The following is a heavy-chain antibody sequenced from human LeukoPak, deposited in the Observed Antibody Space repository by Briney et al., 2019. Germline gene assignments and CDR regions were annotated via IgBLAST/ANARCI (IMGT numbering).Heavy chain of an antibody. CDR2: ISAYNGNT. Sequence: GASVKVSCKASGYTFTSYGIIWVRQAPGQGLEWMGWISAYNGNTNYAQKLQGRVTMTTDTSTSTAYMELRSLRSDDTAVYYCARDRGSGRDGYNWWFDPWGQGTLVTVSS. CDR1: GYTFTSYG. CDR3: ARDRGSGRDGYNWWFDP. V-gene: IGHV1-18*01. D-gene: IGHD5-24*01. J-gene: IGHJ5*02.